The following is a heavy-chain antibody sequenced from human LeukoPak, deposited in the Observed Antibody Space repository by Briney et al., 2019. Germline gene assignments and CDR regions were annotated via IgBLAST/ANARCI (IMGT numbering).Heavy chain of an antibody. J-gene: IGHJ4*02. CDR1: GFTFSSYG. CDR2: IRYDGSNK. V-gene: IGHV3-30*02. D-gene: IGHD4-11*01. CDR3: ASSPYSNSPYFDY. Sequence: GGSLRLSCAASGFTFSSYGMHWVRQAPGKGLEWVAFIRYDGSNKYYADSVKGRFTISRDNSKNTLYLQMKSLRAEDTAVYYCASSPYSNSPYFDYWGQGTLVTVSS.